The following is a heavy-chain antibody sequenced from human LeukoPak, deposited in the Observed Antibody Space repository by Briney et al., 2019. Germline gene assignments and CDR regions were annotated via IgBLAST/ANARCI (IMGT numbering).Heavy chain of an antibody. J-gene: IGHJ4*02. D-gene: IGHD3-3*01. Sequence: SETLSLTCAVSGGSISSSNWWSWVRQPPGKGLEWIGEIYHSGNTYYNPSLNSRVTISVDTSKNQFSLKLRSVTAADTAVYYCARDGFLAVDYWGQGTLVTVSS. CDR1: GGSISSSNW. CDR3: ARDGFLAVDY. CDR2: IYHSGNT. V-gene: IGHV4-4*02.